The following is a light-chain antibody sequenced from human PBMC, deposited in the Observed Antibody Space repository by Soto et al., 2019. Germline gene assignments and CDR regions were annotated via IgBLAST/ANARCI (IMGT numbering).Light chain of an antibody. CDR3: TTWDDSLNGAV. Sequence: QSVLTQPPSASGTPGQRVTISCSGSSSNIGSNSVNWYQQLPGTAPKLLIYSNIQRPSRVPDRFSGSKSGTSASLAISGLQSEDEADYYCTTWDDSLNGAVFGGGTQLTVL. J-gene: IGLJ7*01. CDR2: SNI. CDR1: SSNIGSNS. V-gene: IGLV1-44*01.